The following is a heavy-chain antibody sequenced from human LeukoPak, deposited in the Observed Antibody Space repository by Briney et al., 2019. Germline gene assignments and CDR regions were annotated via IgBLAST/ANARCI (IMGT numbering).Heavy chain of an antibody. Sequence: PGGSLRLSCAASGFTFSNAWMSWVRQAPGKGLEWVGRIKSKTDGGTTDYAAPVKGRFTISRDGSKNTLYLQMNSLKTEDTAVYYCTTGKESGGGAVTSPGYAFDIWGQGTMVTVSS. D-gene: IGHD4-17*01. CDR1: GFTFSNAW. CDR2: IKSKTDGGTT. V-gene: IGHV3-15*01. J-gene: IGHJ3*02. CDR3: TTGKESGGGAVTSPGYAFDI.